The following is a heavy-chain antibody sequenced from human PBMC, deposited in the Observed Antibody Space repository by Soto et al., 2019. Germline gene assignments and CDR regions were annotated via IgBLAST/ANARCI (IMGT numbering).Heavy chain of an antibody. J-gene: IGHJ4*02. Sequence: SVKVSCKASGYTFTGYYMHWVRQALGQGLEWMGWINPNSGGTNYAQKFQGRVTMTRDTSISTAYMELSRLRSDDTAVYYCASHGDSSGWYYFDYWGQGTLVTVSS. CDR1: GYTFTGYY. CDR3: ASHGDSSGWYYFDY. CDR2: INPNSGGT. D-gene: IGHD6-19*01. V-gene: IGHV1-2*02.